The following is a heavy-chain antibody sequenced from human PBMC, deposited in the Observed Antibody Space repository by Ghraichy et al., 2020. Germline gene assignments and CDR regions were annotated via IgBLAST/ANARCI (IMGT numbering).Heavy chain of an antibody. D-gene: IGHD2-2*01. J-gene: IGHJ6*02. Sequence: GGSLRLSCAASGFSFRNSNMNWVLQAPGKELEWVSSISGSGKSVYYGESVKGRFTISRDNANNSLYLQMGSLRAEDTAVYFCARDPSSFDVNFYDAMDVWVQGATVTFSS. CDR3: ARDPSSFDVNFYDAMDV. CDR2: ISGSGKSV. CDR1: GFSFRNSN. V-gene: IGHV3-21*01.